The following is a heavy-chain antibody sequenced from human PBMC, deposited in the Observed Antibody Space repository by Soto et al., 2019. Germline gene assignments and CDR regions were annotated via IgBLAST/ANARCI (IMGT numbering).Heavy chain of an antibody. D-gene: IGHD6-19*01. CDR2: ISWDGGST. J-gene: IGHJ1*01. CDR3: AKDKAVAGTEYFQH. CDR1: GFTFDDYT. Sequence: EVQLVESGGVVVQPGGSLRLSCAASGFTFDDYTMHWVRRAPGKGLEWVSLISWDGGSTYYADSVKGRFTISRDNSKNSLYLQMNSLRTEDTALYYCAKDKAVAGTEYFQHWGQGTLVTVSS. V-gene: IGHV3-43*01.